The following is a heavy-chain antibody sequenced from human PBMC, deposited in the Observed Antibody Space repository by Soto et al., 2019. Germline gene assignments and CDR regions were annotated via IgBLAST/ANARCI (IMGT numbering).Heavy chain of an antibody. V-gene: IGHV3-23*01. CDR2: ISGTGGST. Sequence: EVQLLESGGGLVQPGGSLRLSCAASGFTFNNYAMSWVRQAPGKGLEWVSAISGTGGSTYYADSVKGRFTISRDNSKNTLYLQMNSLRAEDTAVYYCAKVPGVTNPENWGQGTLVTVSS. CDR1: GFTFNNYA. CDR3: AKVPGVTNPEN. J-gene: IGHJ4*02. D-gene: IGHD3-10*01.